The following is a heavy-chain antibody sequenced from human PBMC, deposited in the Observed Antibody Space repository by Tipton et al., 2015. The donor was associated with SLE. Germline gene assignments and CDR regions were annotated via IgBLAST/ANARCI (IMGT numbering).Heavy chain of an antibody. D-gene: IGHD4-17*01. CDR3: ARDSFYGDYPWYDYAMDV. CDR1: GFTFSSYE. V-gene: IGHV3-48*03. CDR2: ISSSGSTI. J-gene: IGHJ6*02. Sequence: SLRLSCTASGFTFSSYEMNWVRQAPGKGLEWVSYISSSGSTIYDADSVKGRFAISRDNAKNSLYLQMNSLRAEDTAVYFCARDSFYGDYPWYDYAMDVWGQGTTVTVSS.